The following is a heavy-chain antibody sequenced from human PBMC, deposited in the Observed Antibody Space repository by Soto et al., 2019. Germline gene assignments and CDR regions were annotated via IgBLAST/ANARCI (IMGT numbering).Heavy chain of an antibody. CDR3: AKGDIEVVPAAYSLGYYGMDV. Sequence: EVQLLESGGGLVQPGGSLRLSCAASGFTFSSYAMIWVRQATGKGLECVSAIVGSGDNTYYADSVKGRFTISRDNSKNTLYLQMNSLRAEDTAVYYCAKGDIEVVPAAYSLGYYGMDVWGQGTTVTVSS. CDR2: IVGSGDNT. D-gene: IGHD2-2*01. CDR1: GFTFSSYA. J-gene: IGHJ6*02. V-gene: IGHV3-23*01.